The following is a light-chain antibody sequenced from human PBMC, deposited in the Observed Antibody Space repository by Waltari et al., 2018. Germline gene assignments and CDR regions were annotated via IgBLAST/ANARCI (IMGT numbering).Light chain of an antibody. J-gene: IGKJ1*01. CDR1: QSISSW. V-gene: IGKV1-5*03. Sequence: DIQMTQSPSTLSASVGARVTITCLARQSISSWLAWYQQKPGKAPKLLIYKASSLESGVPSRFSGSGSGTEFTLTISSLQPDDFATYYCQQYNSYPWTFGQGTKVEIK. CDR2: KAS. CDR3: QQYNSYPWT.